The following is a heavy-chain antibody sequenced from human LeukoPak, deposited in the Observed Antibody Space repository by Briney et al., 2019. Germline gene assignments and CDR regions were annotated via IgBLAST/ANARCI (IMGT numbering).Heavy chain of an antibody. CDR1: GFTFSSYW. CDR3: ARVVRFLEWLPRFGSYFDY. D-gene: IGHD3-3*01. Sequence: GGSLRLSCAASGFTFSSYWMSWVRQAPGKGLEWVSVIYSGSSAYYADSVKGRFTISRDNSKNTLYLQMNSLRAEDTGVYYCARVVRFLEWLPRFGSYFDYWGQGTLVTVSS. J-gene: IGHJ4*02. CDR2: IYSGSSA. V-gene: IGHV3-53*01.